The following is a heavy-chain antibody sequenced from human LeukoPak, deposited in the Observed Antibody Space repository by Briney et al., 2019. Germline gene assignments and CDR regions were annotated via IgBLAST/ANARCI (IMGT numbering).Heavy chain of an antibody. D-gene: IGHD6-19*01. J-gene: IGHJ3*02. V-gene: IGHV1-2*04. CDR1: GYTFTGYY. Sequence: ASVKVSCKASGYTFTGYYMHWVRQAPGQGLEWMGWINPNSGGTNYAQKFQGWVTMTGDTSISTAYMELSRLRSDDTAVYYCARATAIAVAGDAFDIWGQGTMVTVSS. CDR3: ARATAIAVAGDAFDI. CDR2: INPNSGGT.